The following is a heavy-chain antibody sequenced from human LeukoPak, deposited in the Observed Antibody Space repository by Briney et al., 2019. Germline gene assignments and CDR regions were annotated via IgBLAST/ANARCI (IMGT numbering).Heavy chain of an antibody. D-gene: IGHD6-6*01. CDR1: GYSFTSYW. CDR3: ARQYSSSSREVDY. Sequence: GESLKISCKGSGYSFTSYWIGWVRQMPGKGLEWMGIIYPGDSDTRYSPPFQGQVTISADKSISTAYLQWSSLKASDTAMYYCARQYSSSSREVDYWGQGTLVTVSS. J-gene: IGHJ4*02. CDR2: IYPGDSDT. V-gene: IGHV5-51*01.